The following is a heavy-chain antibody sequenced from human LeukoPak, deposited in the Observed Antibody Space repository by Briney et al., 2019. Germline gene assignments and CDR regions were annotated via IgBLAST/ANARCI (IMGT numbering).Heavy chain of an antibody. Sequence: PGGSLILSCVASGFTFNNYSMNWVRQAPGKGLEWVSSISGSSNYIYQADSVKGRFTISRDNTKNSLFLLMNSLRAEDTAVYYCATDRASCGGDCYPVLYYWGQGILVTVSS. J-gene: IGHJ4*02. CDR1: GFTFNNYS. D-gene: IGHD2-21*02. CDR3: ATDRASCGGDCYPVLYY. V-gene: IGHV3-21*01. CDR2: ISGSSNYI.